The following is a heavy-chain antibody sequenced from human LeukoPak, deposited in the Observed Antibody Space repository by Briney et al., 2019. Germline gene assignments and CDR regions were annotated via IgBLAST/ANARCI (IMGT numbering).Heavy chain of an antibody. V-gene: IGHV3-30*18. CDR2: ISYDGSNK. CDR1: GFTFSSYG. Sequence: GGSLRLSCAASGFTFSSYGMHWVRQAPGKGLEWVAVISYDGSNKYYADSAKGRFTISRDNSKNTLYLQMNSLRAEDTAVYYCAKERGCSGGSCYSAAFDIWGQGTMVTVSS. J-gene: IGHJ3*02. D-gene: IGHD2-15*01. CDR3: AKERGCSGGSCYSAAFDI.